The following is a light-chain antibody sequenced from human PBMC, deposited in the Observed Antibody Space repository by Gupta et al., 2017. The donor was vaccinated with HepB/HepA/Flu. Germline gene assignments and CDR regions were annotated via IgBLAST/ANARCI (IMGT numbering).Light chain of an antibody. CDR1: NIGSKD. CDR3: QVWDRTSHHEV. J-gene: IGLJ3*02. Sequence: SSVLTPPPSVSVAPGKTARITCGGNNIGSKDVHWYKQKPGQAPVLVIYDARDRPSGIPERFSGSKFDNMATLTISRVEAGDEADYYCQVWDRTSHHEVFGGGTKLTVL. CDR2: DAR. V-gene: IGLV3-21*03.